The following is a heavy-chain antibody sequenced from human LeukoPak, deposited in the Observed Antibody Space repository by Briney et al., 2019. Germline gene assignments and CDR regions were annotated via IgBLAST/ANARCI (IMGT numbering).Heavy chain of an antibody. V-gene: IGHV3-20*04. Sequence: GGSLRLSCAASGFTFEDYGMTWVRQAPGKGLGWVSGLNWNGDNTGYADSVKGRFTISRDNAKHSLYLQVNSLRAEDTAFYYCARVWAWGSGNYFDYWGQGTLVTVSS. CDR2: LNWNGDNT. CDR1: GFTFEDYG. CDR3: ARVWAWGSGNYFDY. J-gene: IGHJ4*02. D-gene: IGHD7-27*01.